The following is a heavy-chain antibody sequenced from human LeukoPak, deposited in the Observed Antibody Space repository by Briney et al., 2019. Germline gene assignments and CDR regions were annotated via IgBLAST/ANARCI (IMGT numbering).Heavy chain of an antibody. CDR1: GFTFSSYG. D-gene: IGHD3-22*01. CDR2: ISGSGGST. Sequence: PGGSLRLSCAASGFTFSSYGIHWVRQAPGKGLEWVSAISGSGGSTYYADSVKGRFTISRDNSKNTLYLQMNSLRAEDTAVYYCAKAISFYYYDSRGSFDIWGQGTMVTVSS. V-gene: IGHV3-23*01. J-gene: IGHJ3*02. CDR3: AKAISFYYYDSRGSFDI.